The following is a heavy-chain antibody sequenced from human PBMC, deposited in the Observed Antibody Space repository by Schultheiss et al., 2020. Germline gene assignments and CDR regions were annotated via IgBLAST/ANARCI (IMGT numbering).Heavy chain of an antibody. CDR2: ISWNSGSI. CDR3: AKHLRSSWFYFDY. D-gene: IGHD6-13*01. V-gene: IGHV3-9*01. CDR1: GFTFDDYA. Sequence: SLKISCAASGFTFDDYAMHWVRQAPGKGLEWVSGISWNSGSIGYADSVKGRFTISRDNAKNSLYLQMNSLRAEDTALYYCAKHLRSSWFYFDYWGQGTLVTVSS. J-gene: IGHJ4*02.